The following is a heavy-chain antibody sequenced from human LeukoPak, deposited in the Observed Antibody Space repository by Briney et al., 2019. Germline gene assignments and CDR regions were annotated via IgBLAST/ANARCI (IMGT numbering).Heavy chain of an antibody. CDR3: ARVAYNWNDVGAFDI. D-gene: IGHD1-1*01. CDR2: ISAYNGNT. J-gene: IGHJ3*02. Sequence: ASVKVSCKASGYTFTSYGISWVRQAPGQGLEWMGWISAYNGNTNYAQKPQGRVTMTTDTSTSTAYMELRSLRSDDTAVYYCARVAYNWNDVGAFDIWGQGTMVTVSS. CDR1: GYTFTSYG. V-gene: IGHV1-18*01.